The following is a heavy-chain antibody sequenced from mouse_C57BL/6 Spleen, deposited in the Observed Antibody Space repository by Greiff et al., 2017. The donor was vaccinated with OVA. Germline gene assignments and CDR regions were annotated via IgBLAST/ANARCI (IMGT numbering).Heavy chain of an antibody. V-gene: IGHV1-7*01. CDR1: GYTFTSYW. D-gene: IGHD4-1*01. CDR2: INPSSGYT. CDR3: ARSGPGDY. J-gene: IGHJ2*01. Sequence: VQLQQSGAELAKPGASVKLSCKASGYTFTSYWMHWVKQRPGQGLEWIGYINPSSGYTKYNQKFKDKATLNADKSSSTAYMQLSSLTYEDSAVYYCARSGPGDYWGQGTTLTVSS.